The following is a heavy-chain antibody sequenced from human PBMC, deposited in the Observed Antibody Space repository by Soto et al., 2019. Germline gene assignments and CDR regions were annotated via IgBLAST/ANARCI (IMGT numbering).Heavy chain of an antibody. CDR1: GGTFSSYA. V-gene: IGHV1-69*01. J-gene: IGHJ4*02. CDR3: ARLYTVTSLSGPSFDF. CDR2: IIPIFGTA. D-gene: IGHD4-17*01. Sequence: QVQLVQSGAEVKKPGSSVKVSCKASGGTFSSYAISWVRQAPGQGLEWMGGIIPIFGTANYAQKFQGRVTITADESTSTAYMELSSLRSEDTAVSYCARLYTVTSLSGPSFDFWGQGTLVTVSS.